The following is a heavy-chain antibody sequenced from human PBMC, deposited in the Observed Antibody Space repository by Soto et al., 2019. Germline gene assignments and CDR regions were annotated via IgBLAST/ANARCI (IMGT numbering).Heavy chain of an antibody. CDR1: GYTFTSYG. CDR3: ARDQFIRVTMVRGVIDT. V-gene: IGHV1-18*01. Sequence: ASVKVSCKASGYTFTSYGISWVRQAPGQGLEWMGWISAYNGNTNYAQKLQGRVTMTTDTSTSTAYMELRSLRSDDTAVYYCARDQFIRVTMVRGVIDTWGQGTLVTVSS. D-gene: IGHD3-10*01. CDR2: ISAYNGNT. J-gene: IGHJ5*02.